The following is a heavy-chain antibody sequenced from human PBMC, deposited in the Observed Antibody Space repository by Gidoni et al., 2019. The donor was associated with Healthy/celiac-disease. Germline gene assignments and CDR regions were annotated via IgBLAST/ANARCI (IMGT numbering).Heavy chain of an antibody. J-gene: IGHJ4*02. V-gene: IGHV3-23*01. CDR1: GFTFSSYA. CDR3: AKAEGIMINLFDY. Sequence: EVQLLESGGGLVQPGGSLRLSCAASGFTFSSYAMSWVRQAPGKGLEWASAISGSGGSTYYADSVKGRFTISRDNSKNTLYLQMNSLRAEDTAVYYCAKAEGIMINLFDYWGQGTLVTVSS. CDR2: ISGSGGST. D-gene: IGHD3-22*01.